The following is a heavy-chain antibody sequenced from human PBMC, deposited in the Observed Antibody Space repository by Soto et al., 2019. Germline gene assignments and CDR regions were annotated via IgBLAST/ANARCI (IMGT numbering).Heavy chain of an antibody. V-gene: IGHV3-53*01. J-gene: IGHJ4*02. CDR2: IYSGGVA. CDR3: VRSYDSSGYYALVD. D-gene: IGHD3-22*01. CDR1: GFTVSTNY. Sequence: GGSLRLSCAASGFTVSTNYMSWVRQAPGKGLEWVALIYSGGVAYYADSVKGRFTISRDNSKNTLYLQMNSLRAEDTAVYYCVRSYDSSGYYALVDWGQGTLVTVS.